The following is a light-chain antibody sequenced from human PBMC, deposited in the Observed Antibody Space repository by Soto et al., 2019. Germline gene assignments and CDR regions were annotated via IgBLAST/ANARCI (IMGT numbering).Light chain of an antibody. CDR3: QQYAYWWA. V-gene: IGKV3-15*01. CDR1: QSVNGSY. Sequence: EIVLTQSPGTLSLSPGERATLSCRASQSVNGSYLGWYQQKPGQPPRLLIYGASTRATGIPTRFSGSGSGTEFTLTISSLQSEDFAVYYCQQYAYWWAFGQGTKV. CDR2: GAS. J-gene: IGKJ1*01.